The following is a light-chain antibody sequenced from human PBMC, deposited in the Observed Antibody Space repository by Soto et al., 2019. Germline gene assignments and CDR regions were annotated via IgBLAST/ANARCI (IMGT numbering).Light chain of an antibody. Sequence: EIVLTQSPGTLSLSPGERATLSCRASQSVSSTYIAWYQQNPGRAPRLLIYGASSRATGIPDRFSGSGSGTDFTLTISRLEPEDFAVYFCQQYGRSPPFTFGQETNVEIK. J-gene: IGKJ2*01. CDR2: GAS. CDR3: QQYGRSPPFT. CDR1: QSVSSTY. V-gene: IGKV3-20*01.